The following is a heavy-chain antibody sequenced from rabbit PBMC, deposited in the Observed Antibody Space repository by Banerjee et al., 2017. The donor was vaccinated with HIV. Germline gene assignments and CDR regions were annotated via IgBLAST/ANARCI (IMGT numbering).Heavy chain of an antibody. CDR1: GIDFSVYG. Sequence: QEQLVESGGGLVTLGGSLKLSCKASGIDFSVYGITWVRQAPGKGLEWIGYIYGGYGYIDYANWVNGRFTISSDNAQNTVDLQMNSLTAADTATYFCARISSSGYYNHFDRWGADFWGQGTLVTVS. CDR3: ARISSSGYYNHFDRWGADF. V-gene: IGHV1S47*01. J-gene: IGHJ6*01. D-gene: IGHD1-1*01. CDR2: IYGGYGYI.